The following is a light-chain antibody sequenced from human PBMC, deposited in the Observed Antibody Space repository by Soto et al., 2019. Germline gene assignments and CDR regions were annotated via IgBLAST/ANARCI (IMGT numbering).Light chain of an antibody. CDR1: QSVGGH. Sequence: EIVLTQSPATLSLSPGERATLSRRASQSVGGHLAWYQQKPGQAPRLLIYDASDRATGIPARFSGSGSETDCTLPLSSLEPDDSAVYYCQQRNNWPPSITFGQGKRLEIK. CDR3: QQRNNWPPSIT. J-gene: IGKJ5*01. CDR2: DAS. V-gene: IGKV3-11*01.